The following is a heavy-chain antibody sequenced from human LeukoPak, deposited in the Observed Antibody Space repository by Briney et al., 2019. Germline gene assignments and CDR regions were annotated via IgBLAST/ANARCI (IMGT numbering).Heavy chain of an antibody. J-gene: IGHJ6*02. CDR2: IYYSGST. Sequence: PSETLSLTCTVSGGSISSSSYYWGWIRQPPGKGLEWIGSIYYSGSTYYNPSLKSRVTISVDTSKNQFSLKLSSVTAADTAVYYCARDTLGYEGLYYYYGMDVWGQGTTVTVSS. CDR1: GGSISSSSYY. D-gene: IGHD2-15*01. V-gene: IGHV4-39*07. CDR3: ARDTLGYEGLYYYYGMDV.